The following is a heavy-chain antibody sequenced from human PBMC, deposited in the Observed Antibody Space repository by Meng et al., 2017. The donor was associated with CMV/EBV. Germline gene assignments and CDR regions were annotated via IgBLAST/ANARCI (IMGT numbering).Heavy chain of an antibody. CDR3: TTGYQH. D-gene: IGHD6-13*01. CDR2: IRSKANSYAT. CDR1: GFTFSGSA. J-gene: IGHJ1*01. Sequence: GESLKISCAASGFTFSGSAMHWVRQASGKGLEWVGRIRSKANSYATAYAASVKGRFTISRDDSKNTAYLQMNSLKTEDTAVYYCTTGYQHWGQGTLVTVSS. V-gene: IGHV3-73*01.